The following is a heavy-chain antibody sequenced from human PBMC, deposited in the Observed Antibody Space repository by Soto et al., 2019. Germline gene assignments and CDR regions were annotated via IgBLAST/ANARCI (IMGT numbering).Heavy chain of an antibody. CDR2: INHSGST. J-gene: IGHJ4*02. V-gene: IGHV4-34*01. CDR3: ASGCSSTSCYSFDY. CDR1: GGSFSGYY. Sequence: QVQLQQWGAGLLKPSETLSLTCAVYGGSFSGYYWSWIRQPPGKGLEWIGEINHSGSTNYNPSLKSRVTISVDTSKNQFSLKLSSVTAADTAVYYCASGCSSTSCYSFDYWGQGTLVTVSS. D-gene: IGHD2-2*02.